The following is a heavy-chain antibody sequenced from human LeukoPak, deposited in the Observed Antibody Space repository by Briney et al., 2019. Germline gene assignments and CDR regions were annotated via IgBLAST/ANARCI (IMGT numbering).Heavy chain of an antibody. CDR2: MRSGLSNE. D-gene: IGHD1-26*01. V-gene: IGHV3-30*02. J-gene: IGHJ4*02. CDR1: GFTFSSFG. Sequence: GGSLRLSCAASGFTFSSFGLHWFRQAPGKGLQWVASMRSGLSNEYYADSVKGRFTISRDSSKNTLELQMNSLRPEDTAVYYCAKAGTQQWVLYVGVSWGEGTRVSVSS. CDR3: AKAGTQQWVLYVGVS.